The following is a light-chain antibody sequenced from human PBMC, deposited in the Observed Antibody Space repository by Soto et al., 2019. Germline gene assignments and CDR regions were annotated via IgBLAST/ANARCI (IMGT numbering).Light chain of an antibody. Sequence: QSALTQPASVSGSPGQSITISCTGTSSDVGGYNYVSWYQQHPGKAPKLMIYDVINRPSGVSNRFSASKSANTASLTISGLQAEDEADYYCSSYTSSSTPWVFGGGTQLTVL. CDR1: SSDVGGYNY. V-gene: IGLV2-14*01. J-gene: IGLJ3*02. CDR2: DVI. CDR3: SSYTSSSTPWV.